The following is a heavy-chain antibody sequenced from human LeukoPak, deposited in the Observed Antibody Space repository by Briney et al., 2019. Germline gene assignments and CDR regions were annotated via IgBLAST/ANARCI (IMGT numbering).Heavy chain of an antibody. CDR3: ARGPNSNWSGLDF. CDR1: GFTVSSNC. J-gene: IGHJ4*02. V-gene: IGHV3-53*01. D-gene: IGHD6-6*01. Sequence: PGGSLRLSCVASGFTVSSNCMSWVRQAPGKGLEWVSVIYSDGSTYYSDSVKGRFTISRDNAKNTLYLQVNNLRAEDTAVYYCARGPNSNWSGLDFWGQGTLLTVSS. CDR2: IYSDGST.